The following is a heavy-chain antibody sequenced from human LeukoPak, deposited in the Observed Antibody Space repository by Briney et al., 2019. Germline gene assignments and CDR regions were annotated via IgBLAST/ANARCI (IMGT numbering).Heavy chain of an antibody. V-gene: IGHV4-39*02. Sequence: KTSETLSLTCTVSGGSISSSSYYWGWIRQPPGKGLEWIGSIYYSGSTYYNPSLKSRVTISVDTSKNQFSLKLSSVTAADTAVYYCARDVQVEREWAFDIWGQGTMVTVSS. CDR2: IYYSGST. J-gene: IGHJ3*02. CDR3: ARDVQVEREWAFDI. D-gene: IGHD1-1*01. CDR1: GGSISSSSYY.